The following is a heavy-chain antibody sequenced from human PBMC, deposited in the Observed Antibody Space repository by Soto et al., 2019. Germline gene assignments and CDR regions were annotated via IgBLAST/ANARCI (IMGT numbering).Heavy chain of an antibody. D-gene: IGHD3-10*01. CDR3: ARRQVPLWFVHRYYYGMDV. V-gene: IGHV4-34*01. CDR1: GGSFSGYY. Sequence: QVQLQQWGAGLLKPSETLSLTRAVYGGSFSGYYWSWIRQPPGKGLEWIGEINHSGSTNYNPSLKSRVTISVDTSKNQFSLKLSSVTAADTAVYYCARRQVPLWFVHRYYYGMDVWGQGTTVTVSS. CDR2: INHSGST. J-gene: IGHJ6*02.